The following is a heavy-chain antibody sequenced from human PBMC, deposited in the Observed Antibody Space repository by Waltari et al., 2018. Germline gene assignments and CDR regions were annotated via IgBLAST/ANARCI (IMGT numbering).Heavy chain of an antibody. Sequence: QVQLVQSGAEVKKPGSSVKVSCKASGGTFSSYAISWVRQAPGQGLEWMGGIIPIFGTANYAQKFQGRVTRTADTSTDTAYMELSSLRSEDTAVYYCATSLIAVADPNAFDIWGQGTMVTVSS. CDR1: GGTFSSYA. V-gene: IGHV1-69*14. CDR2: IIPIFGTA. J-gene: IGHJ3*02. CDR3: ATSLIAVADPNAFDI. D-gene: IGHD6-19*01.